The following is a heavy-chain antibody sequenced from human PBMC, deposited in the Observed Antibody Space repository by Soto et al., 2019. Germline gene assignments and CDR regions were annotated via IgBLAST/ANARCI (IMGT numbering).Heavy chain of an antibody. D-gene: IGHD3-16*01. CDR1: GFTFSSYG. V-gene: IGHV3-30*03. CDR3: ARDGVVYYYGMDV. CDR2: ISYDGSNK. J-gene: IGHJ6*02. Sequence: GGSLRLSCAASGFTFSSYGMHWVRQAPGKGLEWVAVISYDGSNKYYADSVKGRFTISRDNSKNTLYLQMNSLRAEDTAVYYCARDGVVYYYGMDVWGQGTTVTVSS.